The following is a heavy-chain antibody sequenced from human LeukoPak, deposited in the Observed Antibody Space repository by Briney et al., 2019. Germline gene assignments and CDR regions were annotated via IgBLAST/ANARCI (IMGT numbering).Heavy chain of an antibody. CDR3: ARDHPRYYYYYYGMDV. V-gene: IGHV3-7*01. CDR1: GFTFSHFW. CDR2: IKKTGIET. J-gene: IGHJ6*02. Sequence: PGGSLRLSCAGSGFTFSHFWMSWVRQAPGKGLEWVAYIKKTGIETYYLDSVKGRFTITRDNNRNSLFLQMYSLRAEDTAVYYCARDHPRYYYYYYGMDVWGQGTTVTVSS.